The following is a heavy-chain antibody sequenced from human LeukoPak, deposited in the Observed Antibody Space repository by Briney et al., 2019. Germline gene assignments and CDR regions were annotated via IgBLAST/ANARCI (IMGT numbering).Heavy chain of an antibody. CDR3: ARDCSNYYAYYYYYMDV. V-gene: IGHV3-23*01. CDR1: GFTFSSYA. CDR2: ISDSGGST. Sequence: PGGSLRLSCAASGFTFSSYAMSWVRQAPGKGLEWVSAISDSGGSTYYADSVKGRFTISRDNSKNTLYLQMNSLRAEDTAVYYCARDCSNYYAYYYYYMDVWGKGTTVTVSS. J-gene: IGHJ6*03. D-gene: IGHD4-11*01.